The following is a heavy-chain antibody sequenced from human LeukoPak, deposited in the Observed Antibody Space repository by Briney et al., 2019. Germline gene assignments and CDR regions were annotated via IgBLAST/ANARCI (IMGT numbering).Heavy chain of an antibody. CDR3: ARAGGSGSYIN. J-gene: IGHJ4*02. V-gene: IGHV4-4*09. Sequence: PSETLSLTCTVSGGSISSYYWSWIRQPPGKGLEWIGYIYTSGSTNYNPFLKSRVTISVDTSKNQFSLKLSSVTAADTAVYYCARAGGSGSYINWGQGTLVTVSS. CDR2: IYTSGST. D-gene: IGHD3-10*01. CDR1: GGSISSYY.